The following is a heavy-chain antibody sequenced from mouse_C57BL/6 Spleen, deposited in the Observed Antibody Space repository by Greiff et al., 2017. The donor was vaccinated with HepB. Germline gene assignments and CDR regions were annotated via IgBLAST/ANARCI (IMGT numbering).Heavy chain of an antibody. Sequence: EVKLMESGGGLVQPGGSMKLSCVASGFTFSNYWMNWVRQSPEKGLEWVAQIRLKSDNYATHYAESVKGRFTISRDDSKSSVYLQMNNLRAEDTGIYYCTDDYPFFDYWGQGTTLTVSS. CDR2: IRLKSDNYAT. J-gene: IGHJ2*01. CDR3: TDDYPFFDY. CDR1: GFTFSNYW. V-gene: IGHV6-3*01. D-gene: IGHD2-4*01.